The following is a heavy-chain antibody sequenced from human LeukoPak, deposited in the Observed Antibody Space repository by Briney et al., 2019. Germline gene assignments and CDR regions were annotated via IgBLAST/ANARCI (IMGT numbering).Heavy chain of an antibody. V-gene: IGHV1-69*04. CDR3: ARDREVGATTLAFDY. CDR1: GGTFSSYT. D-gene: IGHD1-26*01. CDR2: IIPILGIA. Sequence: ASVKVSCKASGGTFSSYTISWVRQAPGQGLEWMGRIIPILGIANYAQKFQGRVTITADKSTSTAYMELSSLRSEDTAVYYCARDREVGATTLAFDYWGQGTLVTVSS. J-gene: IGHJ4*02.